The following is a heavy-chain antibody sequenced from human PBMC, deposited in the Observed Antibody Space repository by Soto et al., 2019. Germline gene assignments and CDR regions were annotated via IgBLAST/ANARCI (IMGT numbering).Heavy chain of an antibody. Sequence: WETLSLTCDVSGYAISSGFYWAWIRQPPGKRLEWIGNIYHTGTTYYNPSLKSRVTMSVDTSKNQFSLRLSSVTAADTAVFYCARVQTVGMSGSPGDSWGQGTLVTVSS. V-gene: IGHV4-38-2*01. CDR1: GYAISSGFY. J-gene: IGHJ4*02. D-gene: IGHD3-10*01. CDR3: ARVQTVGMSGSPGDS. CDR2: IYHTGTT.